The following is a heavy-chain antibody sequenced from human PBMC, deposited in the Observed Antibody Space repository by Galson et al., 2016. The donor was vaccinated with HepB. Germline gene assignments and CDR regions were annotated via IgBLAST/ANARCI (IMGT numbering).Heavy chain of an antibody. CDR2: INGGIGNT. V-gene: IGHV1-3*01. CDR1: GYTFTTYG. CDR3: ARDCRSATCWPWGYNYFDA. J-gene: IGHJ5*02. D-gene: IGHD2-2*01. Sequence: SVKVSCKASGYTFTTYGMHWVRQAPGQRLEWMGWINGGIGNTEYSQKFQGRVSITRDKSASTAYMEVSSLTSEDTAVYYCARDCRSATCWPWGYNYFDAWGQGTPVTVSS.